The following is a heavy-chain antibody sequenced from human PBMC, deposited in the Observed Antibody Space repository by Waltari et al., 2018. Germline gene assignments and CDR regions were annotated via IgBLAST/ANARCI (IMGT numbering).Heavy chain of an antibody. CDR2: IYSGGST. D-gene: IGHD1-26*01. CDR3: ARDRRIVGATIHYYGMDV. J-gene: IGHJ6*02. V-gene: IGHV3-66*02. CDR1: GFTVSSNY. Sequence: EVQLVESGGGLVQPGGSLRLSCAASGFTVSSNYMSWVRKAPGRGLEWVSVIYSGGSTYYADSVKGRFTISRDNSKNTLYLQMNSLRAEDTAVYYCARDRRIVGATIHYYGMDVWGQGTTVTVSS.